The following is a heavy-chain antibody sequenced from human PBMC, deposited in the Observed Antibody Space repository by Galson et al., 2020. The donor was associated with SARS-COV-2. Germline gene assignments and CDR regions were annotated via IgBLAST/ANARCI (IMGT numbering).Heavy chain of an antibody. Sequence: GESLKISCAASGFSFTNAWMSWVRQGPGKGLEWVGRIKSRSDGGTTDYAAAVKGRFTISRDDSKKTVYLQVNSLKTEDTAVYYCTTGYDFLTGFVDYNYYYGMDVWGEGTTVTVSS. CDR2: IKSRSDGGTT. CDR3: TTGYDFLTGFVDYNYYYGMDV. J-gene: IGHJ6*02. CDR1: GFSFTNAW. V-gene: IGHV3-15*01. D-gene: IGHD3-9*01.